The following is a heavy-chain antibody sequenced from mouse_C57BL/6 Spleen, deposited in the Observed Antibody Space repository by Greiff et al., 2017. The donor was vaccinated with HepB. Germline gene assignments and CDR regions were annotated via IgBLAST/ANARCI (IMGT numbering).Heavy chain of an antibody. CDR2: IRSKSNNYAT. CDR1: GFSFNTYA. V-gene: IGHV10-1*01. J-gene: IGHJ4*01. Sequence: EAGGGLVQPTGSLKLSCAASGFSFNTYAMNWVRQAPGKGLEWVARIRSKSNNYATYYADSVKDRFTISRDDSESMLYLQMNNLKTEDTAMYYCVSWDPMDYWGQGTSVTVSS. CDR3: VSWDPMDY. D-gene: IGHD4-1*01.